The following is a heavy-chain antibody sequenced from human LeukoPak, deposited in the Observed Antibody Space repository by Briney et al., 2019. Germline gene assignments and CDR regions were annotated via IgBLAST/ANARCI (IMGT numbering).Heavy chain of an antibody. CDR1: GGTFSSYA. Sequence: SVKVSCKASGGTFSSYAIIWVLQAPGQGLEWMGGIIPIFGTANYAQKFQGRVTITADKSTSTAYMELSSLRSEDTAVYYCARAAGSGVATISTYFDYWGQGTLVTVSS. CDR2: IIPIFGTA. J-gene: IGHJ4*02. V-gene: IGHV1-69*06. CDR3: ARAAGSGVATISTYFDY. D-gene: IGHD5-12*01.